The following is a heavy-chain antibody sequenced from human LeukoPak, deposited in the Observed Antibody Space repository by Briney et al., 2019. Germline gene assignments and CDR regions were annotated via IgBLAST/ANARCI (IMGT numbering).Heavy chain of an antibody. Sequence: SETLSLTCAVYGGSFSGYYWSWIRQPPEKGLEWIGEINHSGSTNYNPSLKSRVTISVDTSKNQFSLKLSSVTAADTAVYYCARGRVVVVVAATRVWFDPWGQGTLVTVSS. CDR2: INHSGST. D-gene: IGHD2-15*01. V-gene: IGHV4-34*01. J-gene: IGHJ5*02. CDR1: GGSFSGYY. CDR3: ARGRVVVVVAATRVWFDP.